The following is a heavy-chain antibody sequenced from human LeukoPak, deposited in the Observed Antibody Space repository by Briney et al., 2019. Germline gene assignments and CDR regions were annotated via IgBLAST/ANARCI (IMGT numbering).Heavy chain of an antibody. Sequence: KPSETLSLTCAVYGGSFSGYYWSWIRQPPGKGLEWIGSIYYSGSTYYNPSLKSRVTISVDTSKNQFSLKLSSVTAADTAVYYCARGTRRLPKYEFDYWGQGTLVTVSS. CDR1: GGSFSGYY. D-gene: IGHD5-24*01. V-gene: IGHV4-34*01. J-gene: IGHJ4*02. CDR3: ARGTRRLPKYEFDY. CDR2: IYYSGST.